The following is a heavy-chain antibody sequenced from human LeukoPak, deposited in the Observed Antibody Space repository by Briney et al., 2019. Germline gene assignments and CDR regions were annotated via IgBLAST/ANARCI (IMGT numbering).Heavy chain of an antibody. CDR3: AREVHPERYNYGLALDY. D-gene: IGHD5-18*01. CDR1: GFTFSSYG. J-gene: IGHJ4*02. V-gene: IGHV3-30*02. Sequence: PGGTLRLSCAASGFTFSSYGMHWVRQAPGKGLEWVAFIRYDGSNKYYADSVKGRFTISRDNSKNTLYLQMNSLRAEDTGVYYCAREVHPERYNYGLALDYWGQGALVAVSS. CDR2: IRYDGSNK.